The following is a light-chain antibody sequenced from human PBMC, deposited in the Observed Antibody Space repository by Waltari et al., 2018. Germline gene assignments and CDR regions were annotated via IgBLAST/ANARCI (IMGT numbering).Light chain of an antibody. CDR1: QSVSNNN. Sequence: EIVLTQSPGTLSLSPGEVATLSCRASQSVSNNNLAWYQHTPGQAPRLLIYGASSRPTGIPDRFSASGSGTDFTLTISRLEPGDFAMYYCQQYGTSPGTFGQGTKVEIK. CDR3: QQYGTSPGT. CDR2: GAS. J-gene: IGKJ1*01. V-gene: IGKV3-20*01.